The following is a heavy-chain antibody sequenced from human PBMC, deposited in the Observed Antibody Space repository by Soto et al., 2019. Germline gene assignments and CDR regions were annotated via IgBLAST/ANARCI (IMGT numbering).Heavy chain of an antibody. CDR1: GGSFSGYY. D-gene: IGHD3-10*01. Sequence: SETLSLTCAVYGGSFSGYYLSWIRQPPGKGLEWIGEINHSGSTNYNPSLKSRVTISVDTSKNQFSLKLSSVTAADTAVYYCEGSGSYYNVDVWGQGTTVTVSS. CDR3: EGSGSYYNVDV. V-gene: IGHV4-34*01. CDR2: INHSGST. J-gene: IGHJ6*02.